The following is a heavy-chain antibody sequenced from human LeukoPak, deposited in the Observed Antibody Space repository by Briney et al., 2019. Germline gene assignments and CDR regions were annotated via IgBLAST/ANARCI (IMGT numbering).Heavy chain of an antibody. CDR2: ISYDGSNK. J-gene: IGHJ4*02. D-gene: IGHD3-10*01. Sequence: GGSLRLSCAASGFTFSSYAMHWVRQAPGKGLEWVAVISYDGSNKYYADSVKGRFSISRDKSENTLYLQMNSLRAEDTAVYYCARDMYYYGSGSHPPDYWGQGTLVTVSS. CDR1: GFTFSSYA. CDR3: ARDMYYYGSGSHPPDY. V-gene: IGHV3-30*19.